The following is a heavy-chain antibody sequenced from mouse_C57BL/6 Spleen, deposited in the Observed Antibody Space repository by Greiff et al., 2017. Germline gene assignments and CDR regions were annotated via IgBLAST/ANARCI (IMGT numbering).Heavy chain of an antibody. V-gene: IGHV5-9-1*02. CDR1: GFTFSSYA. Sequence: EVKLVESGEGLVKPGGSLKLSCAAFGFTFSSYAMSWVRQTPEKRLEWVAYISSCGDYIYYADTVKGRFTISRDNARNTLYLRMSSLKSEDTAMYYWTRGDLGYFDYWGQGTTLTVSS. D-gene: IGHD3-1*01. CDR3: TRGDLGYFDY. CDR2: ISSCGDYI. J-gene: IGHJ2*01.